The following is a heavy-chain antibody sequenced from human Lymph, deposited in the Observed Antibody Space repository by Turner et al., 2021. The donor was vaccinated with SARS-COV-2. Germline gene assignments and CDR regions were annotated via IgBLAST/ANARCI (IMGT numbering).Heavy chain of an antibody. V-gene: IGHV1-69*04. CDR3: ERGGLDSFGGGYYSWFDP. CDR1: GGTFSSYA. CDR2: SIPILGIA. Sequence: QVQLVQSGAEVKKPVSAVNVSCKASGGTFSSYAINWVRQDPGQGLEWMGKSIPILGIADYAQKFQGRVTIPADKSTSTAYMELSSLRSEDTAVYYCERGGLDSFGGGYYSWFDPWGQGTLVTVSS. J-gene: IGHJ5*02. D-gene: IGHD1-26*01.